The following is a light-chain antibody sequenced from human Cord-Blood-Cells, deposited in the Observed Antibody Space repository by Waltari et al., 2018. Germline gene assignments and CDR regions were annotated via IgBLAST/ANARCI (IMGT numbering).Light chain of an antibody. V-gene: IGLV3-1*01. Sequence: SYELTQPPSVSVSPGQTASINCSGDKLGDHYASWYQQKPGQSPVLVIYQDSKRPSGIPERFSGSNSGNTATLTISGTQAMDEADYYCQAWDSSTVVFGGGTKLTVL. CDR1: KLGDHY. CDR2: QDS. J-gene: IGLJ2*01. CDR3: QAWDSSTVV.